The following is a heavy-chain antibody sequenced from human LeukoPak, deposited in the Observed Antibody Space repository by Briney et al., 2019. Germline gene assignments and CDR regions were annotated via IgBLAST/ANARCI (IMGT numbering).Heavy chain of an antibody. D-gene: IGHD5-24*01. V-gene: IGHV3-7*01. Sequence: GGSLRLSCAASGFTFSSYWMSWVRQAPGKGLEWVANINQDGSDNNYVDSVKGRITISKDNAKNSLYLQMNSLRAEDTAVYYCARDRGWLQFDYWGQGTLDTVSS. J-gene: IGHJ4*02. CDR2: INQDGSDN. CDR1: GFTFSSYW. CDR3: ARDRGWLQFDY.